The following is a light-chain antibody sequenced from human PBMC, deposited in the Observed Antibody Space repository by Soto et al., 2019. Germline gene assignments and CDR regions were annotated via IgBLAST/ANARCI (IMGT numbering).Light chain of an antibody. J-gene: IGKJ1*01. CDR3: QQYNSYRT. Sequence: DIQITQSPSSLSASVGDRVTITCRASQSISSWLAWYQQKPGKAPNLSIHDASSLERGVPSRFSGSGSGTEFTLTISSLQPGDFATYYCQQYNSYRTFGQGTKVDI. CDR1: QSISSW. V-gene: IGKV1-5*01. CDR2: DAS.